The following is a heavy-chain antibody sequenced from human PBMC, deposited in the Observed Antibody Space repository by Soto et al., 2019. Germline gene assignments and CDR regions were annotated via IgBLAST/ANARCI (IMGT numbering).Heavy chain of an antibody. CDR2: ISAYNGNT. CDR1: GYTFTSYG. J-gene: IGHJ6*02. CDR3: ARGSIVATTNNYYYGMDV. D-gene: IGHD5-12*01. V-gene: IGHV1-18*01. Sequence: ASVKVSCKASGYTFTSYGISWVRQAPGQGLEWMGWISAYNGNTNYAQKLQGRVTMTTDTSTSTAYMELRSLRSDDTAVYYCARGSIVATTNNYYYGMDVWGQGTTVTVSS.